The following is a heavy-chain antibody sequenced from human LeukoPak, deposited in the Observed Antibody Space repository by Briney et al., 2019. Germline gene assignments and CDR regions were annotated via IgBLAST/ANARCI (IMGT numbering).Heavy chain of an antibody. CDR1: VFTSSSYS. CDR3: ARDSGWYSDY. D-gene: IGHD6-19*01. V-gene: IGHV3-30-3*01. Sequence: GESLKISCAASVFTSSSYSMHWVRQGPGKGLEWVAVISYDGSNKYYADSVKGRFTISRDNSKNTLYLQMNSLRAEDTAVYYCARDSGWYSDYWGQGTLVTVSS. J-gene: IGHJ4*02. CDR2: ISYDGSNK.